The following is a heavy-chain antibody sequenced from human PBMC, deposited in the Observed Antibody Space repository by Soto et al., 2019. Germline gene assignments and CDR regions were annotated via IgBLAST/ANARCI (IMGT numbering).Heavy chain of an antibody. CDR1: GDSINKDY. CDR2: ISYSGST. J-gene: IGHJ4*02. CDR3: ARSRGLDY. Sequence: SETLSLTCTVSGDSINKDYWSWIRQPPGKGLEWIGYISYSGSTNHNPSLKSRVTISVDTSKNQFSLKLSSVTTADTAVYYCARSRGLDYWGQGTLVTVSS. V-gene: IGHV4-59*01. D-gene: IGHD3-10*01.